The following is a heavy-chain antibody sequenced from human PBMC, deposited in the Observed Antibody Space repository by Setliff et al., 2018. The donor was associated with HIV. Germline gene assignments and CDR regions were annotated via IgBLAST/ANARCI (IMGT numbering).Heavy chain of an antibody. Sequence: ASVKVSFKASGGTFSSYAISWVRQAPGQGLEWIGRISPNNGAAEYAPKFQGRVSMTLDTSISTAYLEIPRLTSDDAAVYFCARPRVFDSFDVWGQGTKVTVSS. CDR3: ARPRVFDSFDV. CDR2: ISPNNGAA. V-gene: IGHV1-2*06. D-gene: IGHD6-6*01. J-gene: IGHJ3*01. CDR1: GGTFSSYA.